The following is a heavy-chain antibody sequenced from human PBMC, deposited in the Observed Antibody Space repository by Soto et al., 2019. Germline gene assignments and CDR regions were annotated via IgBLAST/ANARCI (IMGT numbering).Heavy chain of an antibody. CDR3: ARVDVLVPAAIVGPNWFDP. CDR1: GYTFTSYG. Sequence: ASVKVSCKASGYTFTSYGISWVRQAPGQGLEWMGWISAYNGNTNYAQKLQGRVTMTTDTSTSTAYMELRSLRSDDTAVYYCARVDVLVPAAIVGPNWFDPSGQGTLVTVSS. CDR2: ISAYNGNT. J-gene: IGHJ5*02. D-gene: IGHD2-2*01. V-gene: IGHV1-18*01.